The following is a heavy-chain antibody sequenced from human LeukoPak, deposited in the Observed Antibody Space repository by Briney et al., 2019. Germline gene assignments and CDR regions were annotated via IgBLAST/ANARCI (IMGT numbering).Heavy chain of an antibody. CDR3: ARVELWFGELLYHNPYFDY. J-gene: IGHJ4*02. CDR2: ISAYNGNT. Sequence: GASVKVSCKASGYTFTSYGISWVRQAPGQGLEWMGWISAYNGNTNYAQKLQGRVTMTTDTSTSTAYMELRSLRSDDTAVYYCARVELWFGELLYHNPYFDYWGQGTLVTVSS. V-gene: IGHV1-18*01. CDR1: GYTFTSYG. D-gene: IGHD3-10*01.